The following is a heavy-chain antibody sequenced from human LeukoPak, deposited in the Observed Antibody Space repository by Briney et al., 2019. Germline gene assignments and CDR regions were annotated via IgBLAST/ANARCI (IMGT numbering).Heavy chain of an antibody. CDR3: ARDPPSYYDILTGQGATIMDV. CDR2: ISAYNGNT. Sequence: GASVKVSCKASGYTFTNYGISWVRQAPGQGLEWMGWISAYNGNTNYAQKLQGRVTMTTDTSTSTAYMELRSLRSDDTAVHYCARDPPSYYDILTGQGATIMDVWGQGTTVTVSS. J-gene: IGHJ6*02. V-gene: IGHV1-18*01. D-gene: IGHD3-9*01. CDR1: GYTFTNYG.